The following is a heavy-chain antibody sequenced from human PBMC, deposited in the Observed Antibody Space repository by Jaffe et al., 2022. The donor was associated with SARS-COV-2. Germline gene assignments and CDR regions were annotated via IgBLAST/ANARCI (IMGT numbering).Heavy chain of an antibody. D-gene: IGHD6-19*01. CDR1: GFTFSNAW. CDR2: IKSKTDGGTT. J-gene: IGHJ4*02. CDR3: TTLGQWLVPTHFDY. V-gene: IGHV3-15*01. Sequence: EVQLVESGGGLVKPGGSLRLSCAASGFTFSNAWMSWVRQAPGKGLEWVGRIKSKTDGGTTDYAAPVKGRFTISRDDSKNTLYLQMNSLKTEDTAVYYCTTLGQWLVPTHFDYWGQGTLVTVSS.